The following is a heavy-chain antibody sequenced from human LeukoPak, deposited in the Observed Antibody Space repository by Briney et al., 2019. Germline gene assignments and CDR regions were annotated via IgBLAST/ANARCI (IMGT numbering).Heavy chain of an antibody. CDR3: ARDWQDIVVVPAATYDAFDI. CDR2: ISYDGSNK. CDR1: GFTFSSYA. D-gene: IGHD2-2*01. Sequence: GGSLRLSCAASGFTFSSYAMHWVRQAPGKGLERVAVISYDGSNKYYADSVKGRFTISRDNSKNTLYLQMNSLRAEDTAVYYCARDWQDIVVVPAATYDAFDIWGQGTMVTVSS. V-gene: IGHV3-30-3*01. J-gene: IGHJ3*02.